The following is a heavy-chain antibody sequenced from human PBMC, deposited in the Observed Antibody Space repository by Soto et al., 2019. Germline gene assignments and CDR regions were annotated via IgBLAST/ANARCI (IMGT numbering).Heavy chain of an antibody. J-gene: IGHJ5*02. Sequence: GASVKVSCKASGYTFTSYYMHWVRQAPGQGLEWMGIINPSGGSTSYAQKFQGRVTMTRDTSTSTVYMELSSLRSEDTAVYYCARAKGLWFGAGPRTPWFDPWGQGTLVTVSS. CDR3: ARAKGLWFGAGPRTPWFDP. CDR2: INPSGGST. D-gene: IGHD3-10*01. CDR1: GYTFTSYY. V-gene: IGHV1-46*01.